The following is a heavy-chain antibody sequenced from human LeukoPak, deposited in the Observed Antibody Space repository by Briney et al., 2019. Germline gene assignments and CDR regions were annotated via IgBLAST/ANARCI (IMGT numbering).Heavy chain of an antibody. V-gene: IGHV3-11*01. Sequence: GGSLRLSCAASGFTFSDYYMSWIRQAPGKGLEWVSYISSSGSTIYYADSVKGRFTISRDNAKNSLYLHMNSLRAEDTAVYYCARGAKIAAAGTVFDYWGQGTLVTVSS. J-gene: IGHJ4*02. CDR1: GFTFSDYY. D-gene: IGHD6-13*01. CDR2: ISSSGSTI. CDR3: ARGAKIAAAGTVFDY.